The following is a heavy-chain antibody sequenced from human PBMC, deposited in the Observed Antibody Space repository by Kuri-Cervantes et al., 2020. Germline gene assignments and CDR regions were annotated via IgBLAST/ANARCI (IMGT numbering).Heavy chain of an antibody. Sequence: GESLKISCAASGLNFNYAWMSWVRQAPGKGLEWVSAISGDSGKTYYADSVKGRFTISRDSSKNTLALQMNSLRAEDTAVFYCATMNGYFKYWGQGTLVTVSS. D-gene: IGHD1-1*01. CDR2: ISGDSGKT. J-gene: IGHJ4*02. V-gene: IGHV3-23*01. CDR3: ATMNGYFKY. CDR1: GLNFNYA.